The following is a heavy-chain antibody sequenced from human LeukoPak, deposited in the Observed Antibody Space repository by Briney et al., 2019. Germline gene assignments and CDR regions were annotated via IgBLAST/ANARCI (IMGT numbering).Heavy chain of an antibody. CDR2: ISGSGGST. CDR1: GFTFSSYA. CDR3: AKGNEYYDSRGYYEF. J-gene: IGHJ4*02. Sequence: YPGGSLRLSCAASGFTFSSYAMSWVRQAPGKGLEWVSAISGSGGSTYYADSVKGRFTISRDNSKNTLYLQMNSLRAEDTAVYYRAKGNEYYDSRGYYEFWGQGTLVTVSS. D-gene: IGHD3-22*01. V-gene: IGHV3-23*01.